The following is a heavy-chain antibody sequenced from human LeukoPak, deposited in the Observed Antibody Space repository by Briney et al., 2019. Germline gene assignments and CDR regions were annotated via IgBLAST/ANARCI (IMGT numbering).Heavy chain of an antibody. D-gene: IGHD6-19*01. CDR1: GYSFTNYW. Sequence: GESLKISCKGSGYSFTNYWIGWVRLLPGKGLEWMGIIYPGDSDTRYSPSFQGQVTISADKSISTAYLQWSSLKASDTAMYYCARPAGVAVAFYFDYWGQGTLVTVSS. J-gene: IGHJ4*02. CDR2: IYPGDSDT. V-gene: IGHV5-51*01. CDR3: ARPAGVAVAFYFDY.